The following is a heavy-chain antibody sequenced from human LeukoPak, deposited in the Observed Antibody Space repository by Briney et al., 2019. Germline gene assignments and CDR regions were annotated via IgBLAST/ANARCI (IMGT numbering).Heavy chain of an antibody. D-gene: IGHD4-17*01. CDR2: VRNKANDNTT. Sequence: GGSLRLSCAASGFIISEHYMEWARKAPGEGLQWLGRVRNKANDNTTDYGTSVKGRFTRSRDDSKNSLYLQMNSLTSEDTAVYYCTRVRHGDYFDFWGQGTLVSVSS. J-gene: IGHJ4*02. V-gene: IGHV3-72*01. CDR1: GFIISEHY. CDR3: TRVRHGDYFDF.